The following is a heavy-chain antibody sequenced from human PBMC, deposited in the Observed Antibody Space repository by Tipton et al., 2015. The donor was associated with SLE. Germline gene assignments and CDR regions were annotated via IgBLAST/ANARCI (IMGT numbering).Heavy chain of an antibody. CDR1: GYSISSGYY. J-gene: IGHJ4*02. Sequence: TLSLTCAVSGYSISSGYYWGWIRQPPGKGLEWIGSIYHSGSTYYNPSLKSRVTISVDTSKNQFSLRLSSVTAADTAVYYCAKGMVRGVILSYWGQGTLVTVSS. V-gene: IGHV4-38-2*01. CDR2: IYHSGST. D-gene: IGHD3-10*01. CDR3: AKGMVRGVILSY.